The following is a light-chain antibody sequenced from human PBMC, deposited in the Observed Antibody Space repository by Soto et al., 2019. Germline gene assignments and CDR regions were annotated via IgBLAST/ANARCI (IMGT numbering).Light chain of an antibody. V-gene: IGKV3-15*01. Sequence: EIVMTQSPATLSVSPGERATLSCRASQSVSSNLAWYQQKPGQAPRLLIYGASTRATGIPARFSGSGSGTEFTLTINSLQSEDFAVYYCQQYNNWLRTFGPGTKVEIK. CDR3: QQYNNWLRT. CDR1: QSVSSN. J-gene: IGKJ3*01. CDR2: GAS.